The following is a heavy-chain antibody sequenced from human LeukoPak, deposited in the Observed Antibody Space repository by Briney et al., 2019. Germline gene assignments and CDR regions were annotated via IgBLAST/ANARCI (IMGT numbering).Heavy chain of an antibody. D-gene: IGHD6-19*01. V-gene: IGHV4-59*08. J-gene: IGHJ4*02. CDR3: ARQRAGYTTGGYSFDY. Sequence: KASETLSLTCTVSGDSISSYYWSWIRQPPGKGLEWIGFVYYSGSTYYNPSLKSRVTISVDAAKNQVSLKLSSVTAADTAIYYCARQRAGYTTGGYSFDYWGQGTRVTVSS. CDR1: GDSISSYY. CDR2: VYYSGST.